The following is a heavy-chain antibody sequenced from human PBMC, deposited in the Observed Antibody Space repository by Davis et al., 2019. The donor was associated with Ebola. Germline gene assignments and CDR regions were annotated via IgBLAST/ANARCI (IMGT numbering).Heavy chain of an antibody. CDR3: TTVGGYIYGQRDY. D-gene: IGHD5-18*01. Sequence: GESLKISCAVSGFAFSNAWMNWVRQALGKGLEWVGRIKRKADGGTTDHAAPVKGRFTISREDSKNTLYLQMNSLKTEDTAVYYCTTVGGYIYGQRDYWGQGALVTVSS. V-gene: IGHV3-15*07. J-gene: IGHJ4*02. CDR2: IKRKADGGTT. CDR1: GFAFSNAW.